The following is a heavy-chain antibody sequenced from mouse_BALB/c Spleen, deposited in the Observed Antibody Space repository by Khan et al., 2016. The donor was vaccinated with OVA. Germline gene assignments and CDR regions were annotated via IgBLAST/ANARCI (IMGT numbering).Heavy chain of an antibody. CDR1: GYTLTSYW. J-gene: IGHJ2*01. CDR2: INPSNGRT. Sequence: QVHVKQSGAELVNPGASVNLSCKASGYTLTSYWMHWVKQRPGQGLEWIGEINPSNGRTNYNEKLKSKATLTVDKSSSTAYMQLSSPTSEDSAVYYCARLLINFDYWGQGTTLTVSS. V-gene: IGHV1S81*02. CDR3: ARLLINFDY. D-gene: IGHD2-1*01.